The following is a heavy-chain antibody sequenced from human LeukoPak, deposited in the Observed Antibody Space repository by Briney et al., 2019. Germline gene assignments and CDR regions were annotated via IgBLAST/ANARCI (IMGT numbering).Heavy chain of an antibody. Sequence: SETLSLTCSVSGGSIRSSSSYFWGWIRQPPGKGLEWIGNIYYSGSSYYSPSLKSRVAMSVDTSKNQFSLKLSSVTAADTAVYYCARRLRRGYDFVSGGYHFDYWGQGTLVTVSS. D-gene: IGHD3-3*01. CDR1: GGSIRSSSSYF. J-gene: IGHJ4*02. CDR3: ARRLRRGYDFVSGGYHFDY. V-gene: IGHV4-39*01. CDR2: IYYSGSS.